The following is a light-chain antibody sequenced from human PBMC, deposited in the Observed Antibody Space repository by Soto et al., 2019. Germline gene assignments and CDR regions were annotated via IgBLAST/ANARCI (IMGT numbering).Light chain of an antibody. V-gene: IGLV1-44*01. J-gene: IGLJ2*01. CDR3: ASWDDNLNGPLL. CDR1: SSNIGRNS. Sequence: QSALTQPPSASGTPGQRVTLSCSGGSSNIGRNSVSWYQQVPGTAPKLIIFNNNERPSGIPGRFSGSKSGASASLAIVGLQSEDEADYFCASWDDNLNGPLLFGGGTKLTVL. CDR2: NNN.